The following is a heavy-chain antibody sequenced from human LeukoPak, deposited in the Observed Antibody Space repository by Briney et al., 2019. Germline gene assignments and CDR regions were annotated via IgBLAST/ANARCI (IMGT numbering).Heavy chain of an antibody. CDR1: GYTFTSYG. J-gene: IGHJ5*02. CDR3: ARDRRINYDILTGYKYNWFDP. Sequence: ASVKVSCKASGYTFTSYGISWVRQAPGQGLEWMGWISAYNDNTNYAQKLQGRVTMTRDMSTSTVYMELSSLRSEDTAVYYCARDRRINYDILTGYKYNWFDPWGQGTLVTVSS. CDR2: ISAYNDNT. V-gene: IGHV1-18*01. D-gene: IGHD3-9*01.